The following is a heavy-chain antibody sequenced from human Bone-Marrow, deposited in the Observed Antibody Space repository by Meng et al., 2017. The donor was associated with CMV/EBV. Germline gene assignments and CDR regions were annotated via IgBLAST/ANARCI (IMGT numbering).Heavy chain of an antibody. CDR2: ISSSSSYI. D-gene: IGHD2-2*01. Sequence: GEALKISCAASGFTFSSYSMSWVRQAPGKGLEWVSSISSSSSYIYYADSVKGRFTISRDNAKNSLYLQRNSLRAEDTAVYYCARDQIVVVPAARDYDHYDGMDIWGQGTTVTVSS. J-gene: IGHJ6*02. CDR3: ARDQIVVVPAARDYDHYDGMDI. CDR1: GFTFSSYS. V-gene: IGHV3-21*01.